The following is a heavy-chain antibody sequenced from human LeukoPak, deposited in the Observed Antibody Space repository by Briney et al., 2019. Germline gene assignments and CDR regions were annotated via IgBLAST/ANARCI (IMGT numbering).Heavy chain of an antibody. CDR1: GGPFSGYY. D-gene: IGHD3-10*01. CDR3: ARNMVRGVIISAPVY. CDR2: INHGGST. Sequence: SETLSLTCAVYGGPFSGYYWSWIRQPPGKGLEWIGEINHGGSTNYNPSLKSRVTISVDTSKNQFSLKLSSVTAADTAVYYCARNMVRGVIISAPVYWGQGTLVTVSS. V-gene: IGHV4-34*01. J-gene: IGHJ4*02.